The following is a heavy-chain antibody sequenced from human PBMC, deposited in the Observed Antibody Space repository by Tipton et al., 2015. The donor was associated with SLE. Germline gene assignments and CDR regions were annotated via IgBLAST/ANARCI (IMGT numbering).Heavy chain of an antibody. Sequence: TLSLTCTVSGGSISSGDYYWSWIRQPPGKGLEWIGYIYYSGSTYCNPSLKSRVTISVDTSKNQFSLELSSVTAADTAVYYCAREYGYGADYFDYWGQGTLVTVSS. CDR1: GGSISSGDYY. CDR2: IYYSGST. CDR3: AREYGYGADYFDY. J-gene: IGHJ4*02. D-gene: IGHD2-2*03. V-gene: IGHV4-30-4*01.